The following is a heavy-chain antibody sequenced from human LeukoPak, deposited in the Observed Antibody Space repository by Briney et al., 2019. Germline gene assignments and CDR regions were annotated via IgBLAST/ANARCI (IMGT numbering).Heavy chain of an antibody. D-gene: IGHD3-22*01. CDR1: GYTFTNYA. Sequence: ASVKVSCKASGYTFTNYAMHWVRQAPGQGLEWMGWINSNTGKPTYAPGFTGRFVFSLDTSVTTAYLQIFSLEAEDAAVYYCARAETESYYDSGGYSYYYYYYMDVWGTGTTVTVSS. CDR3: ARAETESYYDSGGYSYYYYYYMDV. J-gene: IGHJ6*03. V-gene: IGHV7-4-1*01. CDR2: INSNTGKP.